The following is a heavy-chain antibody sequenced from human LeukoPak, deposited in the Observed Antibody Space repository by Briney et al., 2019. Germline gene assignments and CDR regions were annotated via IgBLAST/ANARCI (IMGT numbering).Heavy chain of an antibody. V-gene: IGHV4-34*01. CDR2: INHSGST. J-gene: IGHJ6*03. D-gene: IGHD3-16*02. Sequence: SETLSLTCAVYGGSFSGYYWSWIRQPPGKGLEWIGEINHSGSTNYKSSLKSRVTISVDTSKNQFSLKLSSVTAADTAVYYCARFGFWGSYRPKLGMDVWGKGTTVTVSS. CDR1: GGSFSGYY. CDR3: ARFGFWGSYRPKLGMDV.